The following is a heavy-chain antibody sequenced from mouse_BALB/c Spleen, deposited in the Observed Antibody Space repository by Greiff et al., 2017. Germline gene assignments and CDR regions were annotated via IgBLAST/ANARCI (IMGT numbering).Heavy chain of an antibody. V-gene: IGHV8-11*01. CDR2: IWWNDNK. D-gene: IGHD1-1*01. Sequence: QVTLKECGPGILQPSQTLSLTCSFSGFSLSTYGIGVGWIRQPSGKGLEWLAHIWWNDNKYYNTALKSRLTISKDTSNNQVFLKIASVDTADTATYYGARLDYYGSSYVGAMDYWGQGTSVTVSS. CDR1: GFSLSTYGIG. J-gene: IGHJ4*01. CDR3: ARLDYYGSSYVGAMDY.